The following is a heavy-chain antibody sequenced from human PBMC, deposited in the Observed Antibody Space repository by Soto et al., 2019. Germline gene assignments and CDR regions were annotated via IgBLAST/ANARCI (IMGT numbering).Heavy chain of an antibody. D-gene: IGHD2-15*01. Sequence: QVQLVQSGAEVKKPGSSVKVSCKASGGTFSSYAISWVRQAPGQGLEWMGGFIPIFGTANYAQKFQGRVTITADKSTSTAYMELSSLRSEDTAVYYCARTSAPYCSGGSCPSFDYWGQGTLVTVSS. CDR1: GGTFSSYA. CDR2: FIPIFGTA. CDR3: ARTSAPYCSGGSCPSFDY. J-gene: IGHJ4*02. V-gene: IGHV1-69*06.